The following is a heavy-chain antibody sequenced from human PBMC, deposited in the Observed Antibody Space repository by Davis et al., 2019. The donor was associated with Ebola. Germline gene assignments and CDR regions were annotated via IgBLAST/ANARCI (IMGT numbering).Heavy chain of an antibody. CDR2: ISSSSSYI. J-gene: IGHJ6*02. CDR1: GFTFSSYS. V-gene: IGHV3-21*01. CDR3: ARDTNRYYYDSSYYGMDV. Sequence: GESLKISCAASGFTFSSYSMNWVRQAPGKGLEWVSSISSSSSYIYYADSVKGRFTISRDNAKNSLYLQMNSLRAEDTAVYYCARDTNRYYYDSSYYGMDVWGQGTTVTVSS. D-gene: IGHD3-22*01.